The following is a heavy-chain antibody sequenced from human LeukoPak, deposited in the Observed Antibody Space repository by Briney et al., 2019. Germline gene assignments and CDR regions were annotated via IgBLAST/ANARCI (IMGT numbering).Heavy chain of an antibody. D-gene: IGHD3-22*01. CDR1: GGSFCGYY. CDR3: ARGPDYYDSSGYEHDY. J-gene: IGHJ4*02. V-gene: IGHV4-34*01. CDR2: INHSGST. Sequence: PSETLSLTCAVYGGSFCGYYWSWIRQPPGKGVEWIGEINHSGSTNYNPSLKSRVTISVDTSKNQFSLKLSSVTAADTAVYHCARGPDYYDSSGYEHDYWGQGTLVTVSS.